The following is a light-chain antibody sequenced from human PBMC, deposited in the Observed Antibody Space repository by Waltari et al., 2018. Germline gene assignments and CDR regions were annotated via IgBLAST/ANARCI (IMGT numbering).Light chain of an antibody. CDR1: NFGGKS. J-gene: IGLJ2*01. V-gene: IGLV3-21*01. CDR2: YDD. Sequence: SYVLAQPPAVSVAPGKTATITSGGDNFGGKSVHWYQRKPGQAPVLVIYYDDNRPTGIPERFSGSLSGNTATLTISGVEAGDEADYFCQVWESSTEVLFGGGTKLTVL. CDR3: QVWESSTEVL.